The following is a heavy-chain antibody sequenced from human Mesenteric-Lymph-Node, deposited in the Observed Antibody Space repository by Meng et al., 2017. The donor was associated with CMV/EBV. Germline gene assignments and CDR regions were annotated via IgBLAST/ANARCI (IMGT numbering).Heavy chain of an antibody. CDR2: IKEDGSET. Sequence: GESLKISCAASGFTFSTYWMSWVRQAPGKGPEWVGNIKEDGSETYYGDSVKGRFSISRDNAKDSLYLQMNSLRAEDTAVYYCARVPSHYDFWSGSPPVWGQGTVVTVSS. CDR3: ARVPSHYDFWSGSPPV. CDR1: GFTFSTYW. J-gene: IGHJ4*02. D-gene: IGHD3-3*01. V-gene: IGHV3-7*01.